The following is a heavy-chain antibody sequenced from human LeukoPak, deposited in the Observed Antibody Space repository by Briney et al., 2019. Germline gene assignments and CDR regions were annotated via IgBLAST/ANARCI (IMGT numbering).Heavy chain of an antibody. D-gene: IGHD3-3*01. V-gene: IGHV4-39*01. CDR1: GGSISSSTYY. Sequence: SETLSLTCTVSGGSISSSTYYWGWIRQPPGRGLEWIGTIYYRGSTYYNPSLKSRVTISVDTSKNQFSLKLTSVTAADTAVYYCARLGRTYYDFWSGPWGQGTLVTVSS. J-gene: IGHJ5*02. CDR3: ARLGRTYYDFWSGP. CDR2: IYYRGST.